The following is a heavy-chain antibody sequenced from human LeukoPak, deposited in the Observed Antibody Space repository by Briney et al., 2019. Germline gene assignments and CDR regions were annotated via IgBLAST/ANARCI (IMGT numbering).Heavy chain of an antibody. Sequence: QTLSLTCAISGDTVSSNGASWNWIRQSPSRGLEWLGRTYYRSQQWHSDYAPSVKGRITLNPDTSKNQFSLQLNSMTPEDTAVYYCGRETDFGVVTNWGQGTLVTVSS. V-gene: IGHV6-1*01. CDR3: GRETDFGVVTN. CDR1: GDTVSSNGAS. J-gene: IGHJ4*02. CDR2: TYYRSQQWHS. D-gene: IGHD3-3*01.